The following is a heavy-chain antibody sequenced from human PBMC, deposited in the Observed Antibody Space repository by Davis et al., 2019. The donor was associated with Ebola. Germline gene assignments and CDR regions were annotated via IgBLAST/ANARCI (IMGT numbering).Heavy chain of an antibody. CDR3: ARDKRGVIAVAGDFDY. Sequence: GESLKISCAASGFTFSSYDIHWVRQAPGKGLEWVAVISYDGSTKYYADSVKGRFTISRDNSKNTLYLQVNSLRAEDTAVYYCARDKRGVIAVAGDFDYWGQGTLVTVSS. CDR1: GFTFSSYD. CDR2: ISYDGSTK. V-gene: IGHV3-30-3*01. J-gene: IGHJ4*02. D-gene: IGHD6-19*01.